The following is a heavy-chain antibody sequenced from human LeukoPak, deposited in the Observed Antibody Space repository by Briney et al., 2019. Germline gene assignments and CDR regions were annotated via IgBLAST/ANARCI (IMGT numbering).Heavy chain of an antibody. CDR1: GYTFTSHW. V-gene: IGHV5-51*01. CDR2: IYPGDSDT. D-gene: IGHD1-26*01. Sequence: RRGESLKISCKGSGYTFTSHWIGWVRQMPGKGLEWMGIIYPGDSDTRYSPSFQGQVTISTDKSIRTAYLQWSSLKASDTAMYYCAIQWGSGGYDYWGQGTLVTVSS. CDR3: AIQWGSGGYDY. J-gene: IGHJ4*02.